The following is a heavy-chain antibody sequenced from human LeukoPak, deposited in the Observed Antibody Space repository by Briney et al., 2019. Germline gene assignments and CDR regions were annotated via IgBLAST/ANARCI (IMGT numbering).Heavy chain of an antibody. V-gene: IGHV4-4*07. CDR3: ARLGSYHDF. D-gene: IGHD1-26*01. Sequence: SETLSLTCTVSGGSISRYYWSWIRQPAEKGLEWMGHIHTSGASRYYPSLESRLTLSIDTSGNHLSLKLTSVTAADTAVYFCARLGSYHDFWGQGALVTVSS. CDR1: GGSISRYY. CDR2: IHTSGAS. J-gene: IGHJ4*02.